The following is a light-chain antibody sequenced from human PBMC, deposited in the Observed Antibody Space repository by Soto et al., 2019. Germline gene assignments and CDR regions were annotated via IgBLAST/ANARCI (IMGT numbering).Light chain of an antibody. CDR1: SSDVGSYNL. J-gene: IGLJ2*01. CDR3: FSYAGSPVK. V-gene: IGLV2-23*01. Sequence: QSALTQPASVSGSPGQSITISCTGTSSDVGSYNLVSWYQQHPGKAPKLMIYEGSKRPSGVSNRFSGSKSGNTASLTISGLQAEDEADYYCFSYAGSPVKFGGGTKLTVL. CDR2: EGS.